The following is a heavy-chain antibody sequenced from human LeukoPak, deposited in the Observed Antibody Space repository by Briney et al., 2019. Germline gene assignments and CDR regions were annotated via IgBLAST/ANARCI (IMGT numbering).Heavy chain of an antibody. CDR3: ARGRGIAVAGKSAHGC. V-gene: IGHV4-59*12. Sequence: PSETLSLTCSVSGGSINSYSWNWIRQAPGNGLEWIGYIFYSGSTKYNPSLSSRVTISLDTSKNQFSLNLNSVTATDTAVYYCARGRGIAVAGKSAHGCWGQGTLVTVSS. CDR1: GGSINSYS. D-gene: IGHD6-19*01. J-gene: IGHJ4*02. CDR2: IFYSGST.